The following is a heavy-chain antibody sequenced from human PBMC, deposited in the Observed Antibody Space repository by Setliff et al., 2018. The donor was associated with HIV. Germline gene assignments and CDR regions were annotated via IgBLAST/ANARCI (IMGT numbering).Heavy chain of an antibody. J-gene: IGHJ4*02. CDR2: IYYSGST. Sequence: SETLSLTCTVSGGSISSGSYYWSWIRQPPGKGLEWIGSIYYSGSTQYNPSLKSRVTISVDTSKNQFSLQLSSVTAADTAVYYCARDGPQTYGDYERYYFDYWGQGTLVTVS. V-gene: IGHV4-39*07. D-gene: IGHD4-17*01. CDR1: GGSISSGSYY. CDR3: ARDGPQTYGDYERYYFDY.